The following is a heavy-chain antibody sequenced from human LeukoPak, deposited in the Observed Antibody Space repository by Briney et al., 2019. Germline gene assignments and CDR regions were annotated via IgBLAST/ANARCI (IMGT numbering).Heavy chain of an antibody. D-gene: IGHD3-22*01. CDR3: ARGTSDDSSGYYYDYFDY. J-gene: IGHJ4*02. Sequence: ASVKVSCKASGYTFTSYGISWVRQAPGQGLEWMGWISAYNGNTNYAQKLQGRVTMTTDTSTSTAYMELRSLRSDDTAVYYCARGTSDDSSGYYYDYFDYWGQGTLVTVSS. CDR2: ISAYNGNT. CDR1: GYTFTSYG. V-gene: IGHV1-18*01.